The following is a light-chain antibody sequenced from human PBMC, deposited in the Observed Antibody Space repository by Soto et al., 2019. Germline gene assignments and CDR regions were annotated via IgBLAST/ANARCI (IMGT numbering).Light chain of an antibody. V-gene: IGLV4-60*03. CDR3: ETWDSNAWV. CDR2: LEGIGSY. Sequence: QAVVTQSSSASASLGSSVKLTCTLTSGHSSYIIAWHQQQPGKAPRYLMKLEGIGSYNKGSGVPDRFSGSSSGADRYLTISSLQSEDEADYYCETWDSNAWVFGGGTKLTVL. CDR1: SGHSSYI. J-gene: IGLJ3*02.